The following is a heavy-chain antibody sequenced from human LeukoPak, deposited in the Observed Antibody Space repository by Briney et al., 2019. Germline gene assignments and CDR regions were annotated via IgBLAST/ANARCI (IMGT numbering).Heavy chain of an antibody. J-gene: IGHJ4*02. CDR1: GFSFNDAW. CDR2: IKRKADGETT. Sequence: GGSLRLSCAASGFSFNDAWMNWVRQAPGKGLEWVGRIKRKADGETTDYAAPVKDRFTVSRDDSKNTLYLQMNSLKTEDTAVYYCTTGGYDSANGYYLLFDNWGQGTLVTVSS. D-gene: IGHD3-3*01. CDR3: TTGGYDSANGYYLLFDN. V-gene: IGHV3-15*07.